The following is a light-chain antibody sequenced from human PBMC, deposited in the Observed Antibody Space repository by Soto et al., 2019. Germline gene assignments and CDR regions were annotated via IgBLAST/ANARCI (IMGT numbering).Light chain of an antibody. CDR1: SSDVGSYKY. Sequence: QSVLTQPPSASGSPGQSVTISCTGTSSDVGSYKYVSWYQQHPGKAPKLIIYEVNKRPSGVPARFSGSKSGNTASLAVSGLQAEDEAVYYCSSYAGSSNYVFGSGTKVNV. V-gene: IGLV2-8*01. CDR3: SSYAGSSNYV. CDR2: EVN. J-gene: IGLJ1*01.